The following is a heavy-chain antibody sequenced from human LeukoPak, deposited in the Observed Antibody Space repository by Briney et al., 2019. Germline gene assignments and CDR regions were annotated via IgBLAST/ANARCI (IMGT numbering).Heavy chain of an antibody. J-gene: IGHJ3*02. CDR3: ARDGPIGGTWVAFDI. CDR1: GGSISSYY. CDR2: MYTSGST. D-gene: IGHD1-26*01. V-gene: IGHV4-4*07. Sequence: SETLSLTCTVSGGSISSYYWSWIRQPAGKGLKWIGRMYTSGSTNYNPSLKSRVTMSVDTSKNQFSLKLSSVTAADTAVYYCARDGPIGGTWVAFDIWGQGTMVTVSS.